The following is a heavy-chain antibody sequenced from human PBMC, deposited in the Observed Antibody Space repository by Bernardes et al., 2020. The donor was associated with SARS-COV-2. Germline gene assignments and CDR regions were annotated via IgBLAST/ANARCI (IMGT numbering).Heavy chain of an antibody. V-gene: IGHV3-7*01. CDR1: VFTSSSYL. CDR3: ARDVDDFWSGYSTDAFDI. J-gene: IGHJ3*02. CDR2: IKQYGSEK. D-gene: IGHD3-3*01. Sequence: GSLRLPWAASVFTSSSYLISWVRPAPGKGLEWVATIKQYGSEKYYVDSVKGRFTISRDNAKNSLYLQMNSLRAEDTAVYYCARDVDDFWSGYSTDAFDIWGQGTMVTVSS.